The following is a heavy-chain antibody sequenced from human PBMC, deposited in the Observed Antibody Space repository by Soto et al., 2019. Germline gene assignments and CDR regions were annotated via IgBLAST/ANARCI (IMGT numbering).Heavy chain of an antibody. D-gene: IGHD3-9*01. CDR3: ATDVGVRAANHDIVTGRHLFYYAIYV. CDR1: GSNFNTST. V-gene: IGHV1-3*01. CDR2: IPASNGNT. Sequence: QVQIVQSGAAVRKPGASVKISCKTSGSNFNTSTIHWVRQAPGPRLEWMGWIPASNGNTKYSQKFQGRVTITRDTPESTAYMDVSSLRSEDTAIYYCATDVGVRAANHDIVTGRHLFYYAIYVWGPGTTVTVSS. J-gene: IGHJ6*02.